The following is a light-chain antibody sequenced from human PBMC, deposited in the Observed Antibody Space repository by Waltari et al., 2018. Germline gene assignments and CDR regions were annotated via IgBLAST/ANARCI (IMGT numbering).Light chain of an antibody. Sequence: QSALTQPRSVSGSPGQSVTISCTGTSSDVGGYKYFSWYQHHPGKAPKLMIYDVSKRPSGFPDRFSGSKSGDTASLTISGLQAEDEADYYCCSYAGSFYVCGTGTKVTVL. V-gene: IGLV2-11*01. CDR3: CSYAGSFYV. CDR1: SSDVGGYKY. CDR2: DVS. J-gene: IGLJ1*01.